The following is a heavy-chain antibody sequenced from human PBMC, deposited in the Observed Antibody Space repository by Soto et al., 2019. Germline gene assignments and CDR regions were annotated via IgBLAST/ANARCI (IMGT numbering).Heavy chain of an antibody. CDR3: ARSNAYNDVWSGYFDY. J-gene: IGHJ4*02. Sequence: QVQLQESGPGLVKPSETLSLTCTVSGGSVSSGSYYWSWIRQPPGKGLEWIGYIYYSGSTNYNPSLKSRVTISVDTSMNQFSLKLSSVTAANTAVYYCARSNAYNDVWSGYFDYWGQGTLVTVSS. V-gene: IGHV4-61*01. CDR1: GGSVSSGSYY. D-gene: IGHD3-3*01. CDR2: IYYSGST.